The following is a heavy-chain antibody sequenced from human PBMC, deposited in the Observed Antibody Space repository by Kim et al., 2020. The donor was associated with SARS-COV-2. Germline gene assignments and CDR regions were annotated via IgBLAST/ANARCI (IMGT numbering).Heavy chain of an antibody. CDR1: GFTFSSYA. V-gene: IGHV3-23*01. D-gene: IGHD3-22*01. CDR2: ISGSGGST. J-gene: IGHJ4*02. Sequence: GGSLRLSCAASGFTFSSYAMSWVRQAPGKGLEWVSAISGSGGSTYYADSVKGRFTISRDNSKNTLYLQMNSLRAEDTAVYYCAKDWGGISRITMIVVVIMNFDYWGQGTLVTVSS. CDR3: AKDWGGISRITMIVVVIMNFDY.